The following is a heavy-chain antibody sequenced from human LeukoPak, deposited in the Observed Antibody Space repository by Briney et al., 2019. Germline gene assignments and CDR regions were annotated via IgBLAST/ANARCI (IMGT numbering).Heavy chain of an antibody. J-gene: IGHJ4*02. Sequence: SETLSLTCAVYGGSFNGDYWTWIRQPPGKGLEWIGEINHSGSTNYNPSLKSRVTISVDTSKNQFSLKLSSVTVADTAVFYCARRPTYVWGSYRYLMYYFDYWGQGTLVTVSS. CDR3: ARRPTYVWGSYRYLMYYFDY. V-gene: IGHV4-34*01. CDR1: GGSFNGDY. D-gene: IGHD3-16*02. CDR2: INHSGST.